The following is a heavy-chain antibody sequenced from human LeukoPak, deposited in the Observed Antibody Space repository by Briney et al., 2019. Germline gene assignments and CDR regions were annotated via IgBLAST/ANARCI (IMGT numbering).Heavy chain of an antibody. CDR3: TTTYYYDSSGYSTDAFDI. J-gene: IGHJ3*02. D-gene: IGHD3-22*01. Sequence: PGGSLRLSCAASGFTFSNAWMSWVRQAPGKGLEWVGRIKSKTDGGTTDYAAPVKGRFTISRDDSKNTLYLQMNSLKTEDTAVYYCTTTYYYDSSGYSTDAFDIWGQGTMVTVSS. CDR1: GFTFSNAW. V-gene: IGHV3-15*01. CDR2: IKSKTDGGTT.